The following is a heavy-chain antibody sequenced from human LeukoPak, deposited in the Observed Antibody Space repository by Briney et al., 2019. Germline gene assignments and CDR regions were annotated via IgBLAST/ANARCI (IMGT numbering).Heavy chain of an antibody. CDR3: ARVVPRGDYYGMDV. Sequence: WGSLRLSCAASGFTFSIYWMHWVRQAPGKGLVWVSRINTDGSGTIYADSVKGRFTISRDNAKNTLYLQMNSLRAEDTAAYYCARVVPRGDYYGMDVWGQGTTVTVSS. J-gene: IGHJ6*01. V-gene: IGHV3-74*01. CDR1: GFTFSIYW. CDR2: INTDGSGT.